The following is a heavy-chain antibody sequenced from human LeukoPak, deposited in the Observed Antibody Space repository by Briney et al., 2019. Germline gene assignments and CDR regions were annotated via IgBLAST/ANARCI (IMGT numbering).Heavy chain of an antibody. CDR1: GYTFTGYY. Sequence: ASVKVSCKASGYTFTGYYMHWVRQAPGQGLEWMGWINPNSGGTNYAQKFQGRVTMTRDTSISTAYMELSRLRSDDTAVYYCARDRYVSRDGYKSADDAFDIWGQGTMVTVSS. CDR2: INPNSGGT. CDR3: ARDRYVSRDGYKSADDAFDI. J-gene: IGHJ3*02. V-gene: IGHV1-2*02. D-gene: IGHD5-24*01.